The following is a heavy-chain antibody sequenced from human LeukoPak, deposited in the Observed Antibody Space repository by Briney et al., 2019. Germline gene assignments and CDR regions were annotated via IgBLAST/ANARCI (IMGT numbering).Heavy chain of an antibody. D-gene: IGHD3-10*01. J-gene: IGHJ6*02. Sequence: RSLRLSCAASGFTFSSYGMHWVRQAPGKGLEWVAVIWYDGSNKYYADSVKGRFTISRDSSKNTLYLQMNSLRAEDTAVYYCARDLNDGSGRYYYYGMDVWGQGTTVTVSS. CDR1: GFTFSSYG. CDR3: ARDLNDGSGRYYYYGMDV. V-gene: IGHV3-33*01. CDR2: IWYDGSNK.